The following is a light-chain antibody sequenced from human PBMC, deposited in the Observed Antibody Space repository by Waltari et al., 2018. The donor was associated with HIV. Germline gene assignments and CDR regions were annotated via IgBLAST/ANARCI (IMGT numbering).Light chain of an antibody. CDR3: QQAYSFPRT. CDR1: QGVAGL. CDR2: SAS. Sequence: DIQMTQSPSSVSASVGDTVTITWRASQGVAGLLVWYQQKPGKAPSLLIYSASTLQSGVPARFSGSGYGTDFTLTISSLQPDDFATYYCQQAYSFPRTFGPGTKVEVK. V-gene: IGKV1-12*01. J-gene: IGKJ1*01.